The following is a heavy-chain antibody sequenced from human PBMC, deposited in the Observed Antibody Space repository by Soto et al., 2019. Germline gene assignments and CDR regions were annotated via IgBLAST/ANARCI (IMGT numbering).Heavy chain of an antibody. V-gene: IGHV4-59*01. CDR2: IYYSGSP. J-gene: IGHJ2*01. CDR1: GGSISSYY. D-gene: IGHD3-22*01. Sequence: SETLSLTCTVSGGSISSYYWSWIRQPPGKGLEWIGYIYYSGSPNYSPSLESRVTISEDTSKNQFSLKLSSVTAADTAIYYCAGGRDYYNGWYIDLWVRGT. CDR3: AGGRDYYNGWYIDL.